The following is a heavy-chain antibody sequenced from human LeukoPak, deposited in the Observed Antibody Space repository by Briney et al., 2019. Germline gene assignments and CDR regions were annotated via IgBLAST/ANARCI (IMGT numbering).Heavy chain of an antibody. J-gene: IGHJ4*02. CDR3: AREAYSYGYVYFDY. D-gene: IGHD5-18*01. Sequence: GGSLRLSCAASGFTFSSYSMNWVRQAPGKGLEWVSYISSSSSTIYYADSVKGRFTISRDNAKNSLYLQMNSLRAEDTAVYYCAREAYSYGYVYFDYRGQGTLVTVPS. CDR2: ISSSSSTI. V-gene: IGHV3-48*01. CDR1: GFTFSSYS.